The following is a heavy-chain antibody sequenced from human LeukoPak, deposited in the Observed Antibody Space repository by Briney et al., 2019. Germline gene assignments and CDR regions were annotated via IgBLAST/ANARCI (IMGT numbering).Heavy chain of an antibody. CDR2: IYYTGST. CDR1: GGSISSRGYY. J-gene: IGHJ6*03. Sequence: SETLSLTCTVSGGSISSRGYYWSWHRQHPGRGRECIGCIYYTGSTYNNPSLERRVTMRGDTTKNQLSLKLSSLTAADTAVYYCARGRSGGDYYYIDVWGKGTTVTVSS. V-gene: IGHV4-31*03. CDR3: ARGRSGGDYYYIDV. D-gene: IGHD1-26*01.